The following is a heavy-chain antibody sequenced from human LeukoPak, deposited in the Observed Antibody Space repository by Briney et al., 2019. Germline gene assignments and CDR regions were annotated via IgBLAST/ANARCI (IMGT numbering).Heavy chain of an antibody. J-gene: IGHJ4*02. V-gene: IGHV4-59*11. D-gene: IGHD6-6*01. CDR1: GASMSGHY. Sequence: PSETLSLTCTVFGASMSGHYWTWIRQDPGTGLEWIGNIYYTGTTSYNPALVSRVTISLDTSNNQFSLKLTSVTAADTAVYYCAKEGGPARPGLDSWGQGTLVTVSS. CDR3: AKEGGPARPGLDS. CDR2: IYYTGTT.